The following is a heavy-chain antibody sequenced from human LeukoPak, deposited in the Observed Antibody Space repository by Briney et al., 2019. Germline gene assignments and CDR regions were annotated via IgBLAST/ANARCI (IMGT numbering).Heavy chain of an antibody. CDR3: AKARWEPNFDY. CDR2: INENGDIA. J-gene: IGHJ4*02. Sequence: GGSLRLSCAASGFTFDDYAMHWVRQGPGKSLEWVSLINENGDIAYYGDSVRGRFTGSRDNAKNSLYLQMNSLTTEDTALYYCAKARWEPNFDYWGQGTLVTVSS. CDR1: GFTFDDYA. D-gene: IGHD1-26*01. V-gene: IGHV3-43*02.